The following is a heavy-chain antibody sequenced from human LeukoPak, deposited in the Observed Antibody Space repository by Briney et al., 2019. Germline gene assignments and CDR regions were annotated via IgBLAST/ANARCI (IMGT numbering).Heavy chain of an antibody. D-gene: IGHD2-2*01. J-gene: IGHJ6*04. CDR2: IYHSGST. Sequence: PSGTLSLTCAVSGGSISSSNWWSWVRQPPGKRLEWIGEIYHSGSTNYNPSLKSRVTISVDKSKDQFSLKLSSVTAADSAVYYCASVDVVVPADEGSNYYYYGMDVWGKGTTVTVSS. CDR3: ASVDVVVPADEGSNYYYYGMDV. V-gene: IGHV4-4*02. CDR1: GGSISSSNW.